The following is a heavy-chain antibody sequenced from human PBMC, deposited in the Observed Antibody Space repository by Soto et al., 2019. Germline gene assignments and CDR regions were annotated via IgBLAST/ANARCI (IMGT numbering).Heavy chain of an antibody. V-gene: IGHV4-34*01. CDR2: INHSGST. CDR3: ARRTGGGMYV. D-gene: IGHD7-27*01. CDR1: GGSFSGYY. J-gene: IGHJ6*02. Sequence: ETLSLTCAVYGGSFSGYYWSWIRQPPGKGLEWIGEINHSGSTNYNPSLKSRVTISVDTSKNQFSLKLSSVTAADTAAYYGARRTGGGMYVWGQGTTVTVSS.